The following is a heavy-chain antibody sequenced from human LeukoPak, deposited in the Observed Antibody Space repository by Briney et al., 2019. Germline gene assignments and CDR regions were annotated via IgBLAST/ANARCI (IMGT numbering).Heavy chain of an antibody. Sequence: LGGSLRLSCAASGFTFSSYAMSWVRQAPGKGLERVSAISGGGGSTYYADSVKGRFTISRDNSKNTMYLQMNSLRAEDTAVYYCAKGGYYDGSGYYREYYFDYWGQGTLVTVSS. V-gene: IGHV3-23*01. J-gene: IGHJ4*02. CDR1: GFTFSSYA. CDR2: ISGGGGST. CDR3: AKGGYYDGSGYYREYYFDY. D-gene: IGHD3-22*01.